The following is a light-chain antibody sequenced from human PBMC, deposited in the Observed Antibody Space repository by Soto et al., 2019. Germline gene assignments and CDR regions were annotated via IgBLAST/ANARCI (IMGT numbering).Light chain of an antibody. Sequence: EIVLTQSPGTLSLSPGERATLSRRASQAVSSNYLAWYQQKRGQAPRLLIYGASSRATGIADRFSGSGSGTDFTLTISRLEPEDFSVYYCQQYASSPFTFGPGTKVDIK. CDR2: GAS. J-gene: IGKJ3*01. V-gene: IGKV3-20*01. CDR3: QQYASSPFT. CDR1: QAVSSNY.